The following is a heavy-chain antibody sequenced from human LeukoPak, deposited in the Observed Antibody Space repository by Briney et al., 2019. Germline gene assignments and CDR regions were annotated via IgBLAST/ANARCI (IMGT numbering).Heavy chain of an antibody. CDR2: IYTSGST. D-gene: IGHD3-10*01. CDR1: GGSISSGSYY. V-gene: IGHV4-61*02. J-gene: IGHJ5*02. CDR3: AREEYYGSGNWFDP. Sequence: KASETLSLTCTVSGGSISSGSYYWSWIRQPAGKGLEWIGRIYTSGSTNYNPPLKSRVTISVDTSKNQFSLKLSSVTAADTAVYYCAREEYYGSGNWFDPWGQGTLVTVSS.